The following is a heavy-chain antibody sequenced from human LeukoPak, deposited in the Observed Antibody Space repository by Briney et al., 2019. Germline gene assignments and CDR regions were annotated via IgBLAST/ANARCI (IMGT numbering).Heavy chain of an antibody. Sequence: GGSLRLSCAASGFPFSSYAMSWVRQAPGKGLEWVSTISGSSRSTYYADSVKGRFAISRDNSKNTLYLRMNSRRAEDTAVYSCAKGIYDMDVWGQGTTVTVSS. CDR2: ISGSSRST. CDR3: AKGIYDMDV. CDR1: GFPFSSYA. V-gene: IGHV3-23*01. J-gene: IGHJ6*02.